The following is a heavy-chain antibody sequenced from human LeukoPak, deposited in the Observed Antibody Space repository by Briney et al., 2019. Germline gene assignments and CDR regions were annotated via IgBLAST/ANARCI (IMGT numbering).Heavy chain of an antibody. CDR2: VDYTGIT. J-gene: IGHJ4*02. CDR1: GGSISSSGYY. V-gene: IGHV4-39*01. CDR3: ARAPLYDFWSGYETGNGY. D-gene: IGHD3-3*01. Sequence: SSETLSLTCTVSGGSISSSGYYWGWIRQPPGKGLEWIGSVDYTGITSHSPSLKSRVTISVDTSKNQFSLKVSSVSAADTGVYYCARAPLYDFWSGYETGNGYWGQGTLVTVSS.